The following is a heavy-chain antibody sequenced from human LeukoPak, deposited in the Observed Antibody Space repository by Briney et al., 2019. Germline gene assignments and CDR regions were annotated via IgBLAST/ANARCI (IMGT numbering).Heavy chain of an antibody. CDR2: IYYSGST. D-gene: IGHD5-18*01. CDR1: GGSISSYY. Sequence: PSETLSLTCTVSGGSISSYYWGWIRQPPGKGLEWIGSIYYSGSTYYNPSLKSRVTISVDTSKNQFSLKLSSVTAADTAVYYCARDVLDQTAMVDYWGQGTLVTVSS. CDR3: ARDVLDQTAMVDY. J-gene: IGHJ4*02. V-gene: IGHV4-39*07.